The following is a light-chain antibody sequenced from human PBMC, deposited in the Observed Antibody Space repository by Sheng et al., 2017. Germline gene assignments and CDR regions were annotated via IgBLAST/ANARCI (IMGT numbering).Light chain of an antibody. J-gene: IGLJ2*01. Sequence: NFMLTQPHSVSESPGKTVTISCTRSSGNFASNYVQWYQQRPGSSPTIVIYEDNQRPSGVPDRFLWLRDSSSNSASLTISGLKTEDEADYYCQSYDSDNEIFGGGTKLTV. CDR2: EDN. CDR1: SGNFASNY. CDR3: QSYDSDNEI. V-gene: IGLV6-57*01.